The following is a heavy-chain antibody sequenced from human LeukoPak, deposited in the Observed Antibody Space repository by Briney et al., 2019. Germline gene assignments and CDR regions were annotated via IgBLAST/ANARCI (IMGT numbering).Heavy chain of an antibody. D-gene: IGHD6-13*01. CDR2: IYSGGST. V-gene: IGHV3-53*04. CDR1: GFTVSSNY. CDR3: AKVLRYSSSWYGTPNEVDY. J-gene: IGHJ4*02. Sequence: GGSLRLSCAASGFTVSSNYMSWVRQAPGKGLEWVSVIYSGGSTYYADSVKGRFTISRHNSKNTLYLQMNSLRAEDTAVYYCAKVLRYSSSWYGTPNEVDYWGQGTLVTVSS.